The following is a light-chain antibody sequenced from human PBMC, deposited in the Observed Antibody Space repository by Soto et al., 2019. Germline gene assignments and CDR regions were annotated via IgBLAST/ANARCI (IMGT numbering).Light chain of an antibody. Sequence: EIVLTQSPGTLSLSPGERATLSCRASQSVSSSYLAWYQQKPGQAPRLLLYGASSRATGIPDRFSGSGSGTDFSLTISRLEPEEFAVYYCQQFGSSPFTFGPGTKVDIK. V-gene: IGKV3-20*01. CDR3: QQFGSSPFT. CDR2: GAS. CDR1: QSVSSSY. J-gene: IGKJ3*01.